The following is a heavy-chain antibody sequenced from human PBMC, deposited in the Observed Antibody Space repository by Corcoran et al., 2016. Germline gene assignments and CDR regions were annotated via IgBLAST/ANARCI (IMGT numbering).Heavy chain of an antibody. CDR1: GGSISSSSYY. J-gene: IGHJ4*02. Sequence: QLQLQESGPGLVKPSETLSLTCTVSGGSISSSSYYWGWIRQPPGKGLEWIGSIYYSGSTYYNPSLKSRIPISVDTCKNQFSLKLRSVTAADPAVDSCAGRGLFNWVAYFDYWGQGTLVTVSS. CDR2: IYYSGST. D-gene: IGHD7-27*01. V-gene: IGHV4-39*01. CDR3: AGRGLFNWVAYFDY.